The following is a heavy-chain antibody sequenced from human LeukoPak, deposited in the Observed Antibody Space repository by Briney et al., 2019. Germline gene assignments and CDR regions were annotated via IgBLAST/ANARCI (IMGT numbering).Heavy chain of an antibody. CDR1: GGSFSGYY. J-gene: IGHJ4*02. CDR3: ARGDTAIDFDY. Sequence: KPSETLSLTCAVYGGSFSGYYWSWIRQPPGKGLEWIGEINHSGSTNYNPSLKSRVTIPVDTSKNQFSLKLSSVTAADTAVYYCARGDTAIDFDYWGQGTLVTVSS. CDR2: INHSGST. V-gene: IGHV4-34*01. D-gene: IGHD5-18*01.